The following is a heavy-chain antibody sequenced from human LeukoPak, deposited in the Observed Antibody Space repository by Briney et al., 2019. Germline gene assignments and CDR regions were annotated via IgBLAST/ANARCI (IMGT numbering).Heavy chain of an antibody. CDR3: AKDFSADWLQFTYMDV. J-gene: IGHJ6*03. CDR2: ISAYNGNT. V-gene: IGHV1-18*01. Sequence: ASVKVSCKASGYTFTSYGISWVRQAPGQGLEWMGWISAYNGNTNYAQKLQGRVTITADKSTSTAYMELSSLRTEDTALYFCAKDFSADWLQFTYMDVWGKGTTVTVSS. CDR1: GYTFTSYG. D-gene: IGHD3-9*01.